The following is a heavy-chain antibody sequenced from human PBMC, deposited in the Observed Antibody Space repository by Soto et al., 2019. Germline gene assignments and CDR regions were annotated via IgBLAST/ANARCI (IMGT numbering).Heavy chain of an antibody. CDR1: GYTFTSYD. V-gene: IGHV1-8*01. Sequence: ASVKVSCKASGYTFTSYDINWVRLVTGQGLEWMGWMNPNTGNAGYAQKFQGRVTFTRDTSANTAYMELSSLISEDTAVYYCARPKDYDDCLDLWGQGTLVTVSS. CDR2: MNPNTGNA. CDR3: ARPKDYDDCLDL. D-gene: IGHD3-22*01. J-gene: IGHJ4*02.